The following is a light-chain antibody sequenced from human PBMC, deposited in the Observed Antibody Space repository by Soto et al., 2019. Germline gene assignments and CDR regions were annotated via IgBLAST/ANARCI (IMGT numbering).Light chain of an antibody. CDR2: GAS. V-gene: IGKV3-20*01. CDR3: QQYCSSSFA. Sequence: EIVWTQSPGTLSLSPGERATLSCRARQSISGTYLAWYQKKPGQAPRLLLYGASNRATGIPDRFSGSGYGTDFTLTISRLEPEDCAVYYCQQYCSSSFAFGPGTKVEIK. CDR1: QSISGTY. J-gene: IGKJ3*01.